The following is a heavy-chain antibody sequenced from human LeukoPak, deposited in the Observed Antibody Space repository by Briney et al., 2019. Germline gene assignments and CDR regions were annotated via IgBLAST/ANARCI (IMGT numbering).Heavy chain of an antibody. CDR2: VYYSGST. V-gene: IGHV4-61*01. J-gene: IGHJ4*02. CDR1: SGSVSSGNYY. CDR3: ARCGGRYFHY. Sequence: SETLPLTCTVSSGSVSSGNYYWSWIRQPPGKGLEWIGYVYYSGSTNYNPSLKSRVTISVDTSKNQFSLKLSSVTAADTAVYYCARCGGRYFHYWRQGTLVTVSS. D-gene: IGHD2-21*01.